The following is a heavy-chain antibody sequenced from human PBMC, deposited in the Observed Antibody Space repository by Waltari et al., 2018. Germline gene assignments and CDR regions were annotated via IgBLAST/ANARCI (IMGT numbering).Heavy chain of an antibody. D-gene: IGHD3-3*01. V-gene: IGHV1-69*13. CDR2: IIPIFCTA. CDR1: GGTFSSYA. Sequence: QVQLVQSGAEVKKPGSSVKVSCKASGGTFSSYAISWVRQAPGQGLEWMGRIIPIFCTANSARKLPGRGTITADKSTSTAYIELSSLRSEDTAVYYCARDALFTIFGVATPHDFDYWGQGTLVTVSS. CDR3: ARDALFTIFGVATPHDFDY. J-gene: IGHJ4*02.